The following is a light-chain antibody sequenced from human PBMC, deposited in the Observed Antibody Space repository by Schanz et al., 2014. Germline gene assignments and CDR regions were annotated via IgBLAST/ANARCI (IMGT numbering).Light chain of an antibody. CDR3: QQLSSSPYT. V-gene: IGKV1-5*01. Sequence: DIQMTQSPSTLSASVGDRVTITCRASQSISNWLAWYQQRPGQAPKLLIYAASILQSGVPSRFSGSGSGTEFSLTISSLQPEDFTSYYCQQLSSSPYTFGHGTRLEI. CDR2: AAS. J-gene: IGKJ2*01. CDR1: QSISNW.